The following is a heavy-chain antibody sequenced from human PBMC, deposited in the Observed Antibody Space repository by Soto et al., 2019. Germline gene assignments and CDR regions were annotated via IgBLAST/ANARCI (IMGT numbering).Heavy chain of an antibody. CDR3: ARLPRSYCGGDCYSGNWFDP. CDR2: IYYSGST. D-gene: IGHD2-21*02. CDR1: GGSISSSSYY. Sequence: PSETLSLTCTVSGGSISSSSYYWGWIRQPPGKGLEWIGSIYYSGSTYYNPSLKSRVTISVDTSKNQFPLKLSSVTAADTAVYYCARLPRSYCGGDCYSGNWFDPWGQGTLVTVSS. J-gene: IGHJ5*02. V-gene: IGHV4-39*01.